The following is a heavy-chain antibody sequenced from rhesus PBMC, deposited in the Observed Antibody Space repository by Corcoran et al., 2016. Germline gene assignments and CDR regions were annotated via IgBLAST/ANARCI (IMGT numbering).Heavy chain of an antibody. D-gene: IGHD6-31*01. CDR1: GGSVSSSNG. V-gene: IGHV4-65*01. Sequence: QVQLQGSGPGLVKPSETLSLTCAVSGGSVSSSNGWSWIRQPPGQGVEWVGELIGYISGSSGSTYYNPSLKSRVTISTDTSKNQFSLKLSSVTAADTAVYYCTRGPAQRLVRVYFDYWGQGVLVTVSS. CDR2: ISGSSGST. CDR3: TRGPAQRLVRVYFDY. J-gene: IGHJ4*01.